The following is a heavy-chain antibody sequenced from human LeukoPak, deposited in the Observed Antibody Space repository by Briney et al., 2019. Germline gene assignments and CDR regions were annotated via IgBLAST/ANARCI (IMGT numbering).Heavy chain of an antibody. Sequence: GGSLRLSCAASGFTCDDYAMHWVRQAPGKGLGWVSGISWNSGTIDYADSVKGRFTISRDNAKNSLYLQMNSLSGEDTAVYYCAREIIGAASAFDCWSQGTLVTVSS. V-gene: IGHV3-9*01. CDR2: ISWNSGTI. CDR3: AREIIGAASAFDC. J-gene: IGHJ4*02. CDR1: GFTCDDYA. D-gene: IGHD3-16*02.